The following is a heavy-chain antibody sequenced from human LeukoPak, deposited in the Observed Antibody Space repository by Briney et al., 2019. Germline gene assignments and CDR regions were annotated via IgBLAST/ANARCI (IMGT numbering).Heavy chain of an antibody. CDR3: ARSEAGGTY. J-gene: IGHJ4*02. V-gene: IGHV3-7*01. CDR2: IKPDGSGK. CDR1: GFTFSNYW. Sequence: GGSLRLSCAASGFTFSNYWMCWVRQAPWKGLEWVANIKPDGSGKFYVDSLKGRFTISRDNAKNSLYLQMNSLRAEDTAVYYCARSEAGGTYWGQGTLVTVFS. D-gene: IGHD3-16*01.